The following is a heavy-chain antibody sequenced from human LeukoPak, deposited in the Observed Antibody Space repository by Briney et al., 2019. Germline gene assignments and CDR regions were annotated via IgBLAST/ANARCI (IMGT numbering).Heavy chain of an antibody. CDR1: GLTFSSYS. CDR3: AKAPRPRPPLNVFDY. CDR2: ITGSGGTT. D-gene: IGHD3-16*01. V-gene: IGHV3-23*01. Sequence: GGSLRLSCAASGLTFSSYSMNWVRQAPGKGLEWVSAITGSGGTTYYADSVKGRFTISRDDSKNTLYLQMNSLRAEDTAVYYCAKAPRPRPPLNVFDYWGQGTLVTVSS. J-gene: IGHJ4*02.